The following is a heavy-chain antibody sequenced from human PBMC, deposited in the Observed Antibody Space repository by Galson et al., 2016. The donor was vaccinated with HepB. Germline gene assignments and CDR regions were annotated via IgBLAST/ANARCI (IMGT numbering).Heavy chain of an antibody. CDR3: AKDRNGRFFDY. CDR1: GFTFSGYG. CDR2: ISYDGSNK. Sequence: SLRLSCAASGFTFSGYGMYWVRQAPGKGLEWVAVISYDGSNKYYADSVKGRFTISRDNSKNTLYLQMNSLRAEDTAVYYCAKDRNGRFFDYWGQGTLVTVSS. D-gene: IGHD2-8*01. V-gene: IGHV3-30*18. J-gene: IGHJ4*02.